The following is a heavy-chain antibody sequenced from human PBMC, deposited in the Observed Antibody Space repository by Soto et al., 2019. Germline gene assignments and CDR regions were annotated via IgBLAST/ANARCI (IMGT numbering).Heavy chain of an antibody. Sequence: SETLSLTCTVSGGSISSSSYYWGWIRQPPGKGLEWIGSIYYSGSTYYNPSLKSRVTISVDTSKNQFSLKLSSVTAADTAVYYRGAGARPYYNYGMDVWGQGTRVTVSS. V-gene: IGHV4-39*01. CDR3: GAGARPYYNYGMDV. CDR2: IYYSGST. J-gene: IGHJ6*02. CDR1: GGSISSSSYY.